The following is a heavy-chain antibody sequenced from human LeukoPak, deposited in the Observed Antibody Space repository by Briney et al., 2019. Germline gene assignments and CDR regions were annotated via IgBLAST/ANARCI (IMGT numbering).Heavy chain of an antibody. D-gene: IGHD2-8*01. CDR3: ARAPLYHPDAFDI. V-gene: IGHV4-61*01. J-gene: IGHJ3*02. Sequence: SETLSLTCTVSGYSISSGYYWGWIRQPPGKGLEWIGYIYYSGSTNYNPSLKSRVTISVDTSKNQFSLKLSSVTAADTAVYYCARAPLYHPDAFDIWGQGTMVTVSS. CDR1: GYSISSGYY. CDR2: IYYSGST.